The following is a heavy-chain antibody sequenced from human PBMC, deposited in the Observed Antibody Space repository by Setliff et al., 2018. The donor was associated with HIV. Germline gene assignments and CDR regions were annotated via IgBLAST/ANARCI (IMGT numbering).Heavy chain of an antibody. CDR2: ISATGST. CDR1: GGIISSDSFF. D-gene: IGHD1-1*01. Sequence: SETLSLTCTVSGGIISSDSFFWSWIRQPAGKGLEWIGHISATGSTNYNPSLKSRVTMSLDTSKNQFSLNLNSVTAADAAVYFCARAREGWKPFAFDYWGQGSLVTVSS. V-gene: IGHV4-61*09. CDR3: ARAREGWKPFAFDY. J-gene: IGHJ4*02.